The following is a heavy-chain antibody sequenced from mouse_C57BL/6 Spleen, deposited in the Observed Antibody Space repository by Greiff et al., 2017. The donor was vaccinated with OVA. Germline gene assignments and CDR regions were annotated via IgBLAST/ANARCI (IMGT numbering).Heavy chain of an antibody. CDR3: ARAGGVTTVVATDYFDY. J-gene: IGHJ2*01. CDR2: ISSGGSYT. V-gene: IGHV5-6*01. D-gene: IGHD1-1*01. CDR1: GFTFSSYG. Sequence: EVMLVESGGDLVKPGGSLKLSCAASGFTFSSYGMSWVRQTPDKRLEWVATISSGGSYTYYPDSVKGRFTISRDNAKNTLYLQMSSLKSEDTAMYYCARAGGVTTVVATDYFDYWGQGTTLTVSS.